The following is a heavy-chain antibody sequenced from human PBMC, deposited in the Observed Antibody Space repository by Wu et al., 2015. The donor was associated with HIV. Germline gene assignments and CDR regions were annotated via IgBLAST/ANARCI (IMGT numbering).Heavy chain of an antibody. CDR2: IIPLFATT. J-gene: IGHJ4*02. Sequence: QVQLVQSGTEVKRPGSSVRISCKASGKTFNAINWVRQAPGQGLEWMGGIIPLFATTEYAQIFQGRFTITTDESTSTAYMRLSNLRSEDTAVYYCASPRSPGFSSAWPTYFDYWGQGTLVTVSS. CDR1: GKTFNA. D-gene: IGHD6-19*01. V-gene: IGHV1-69*05. CDR3: ASPRSPGFSSAWPTYFDY.